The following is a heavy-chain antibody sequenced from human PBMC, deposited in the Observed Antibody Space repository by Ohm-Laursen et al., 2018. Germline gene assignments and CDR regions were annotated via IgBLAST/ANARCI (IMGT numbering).Heavy chain of an antibody. Sequence: GASVKVSCKSSGYTFTGYYMHWVRQAPGQGLEWMGWINPNSGGTNYAQKFQGRVTMTRDTSISTAYMELSSLRSEDTAVYYCARGLVYWYFDPWGRGTLVTVSS. CDR2: INPNSGGT. D-gene: IGHD3-9*01. CDR3: ARGLVYWYFDP. J-gene: IGHJ2*01. V-gene: IGHV1-2*02. CDR1: GYTFTGYY.